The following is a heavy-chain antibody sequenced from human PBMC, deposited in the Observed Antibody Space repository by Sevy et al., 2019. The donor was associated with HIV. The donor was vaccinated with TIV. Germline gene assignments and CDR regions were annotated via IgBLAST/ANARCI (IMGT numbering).Heavy chain of an antibody. Sequence: GGSLRLSCAASGFTFSSYAMHWVRQAPGKGLEWVAVISYDGSNKYYADSVKGRLTISRDNSKNTLYLQMNSLRTKDTAVYYCARDRGSGKNVFFDYWGQGTLVTVSS. J-gene: IGHJ4*02. CDR1: GFTFSSYA. CDR3: ARDRGSGKNVFFDY. V-gene: IGHV3-30-3*01. CDR2: ISYDGSNK. D-gene: IGHD3-10*01.